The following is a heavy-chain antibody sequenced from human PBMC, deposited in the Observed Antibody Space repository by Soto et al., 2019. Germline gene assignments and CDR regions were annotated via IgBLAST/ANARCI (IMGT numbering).Heavy chain of an antibody. J-gene: IGHJ5*02. D-gene: IGHD3-22*01. Sequence: GGSLRLSCAASGFTFSSYGMPWVRQAPGKGLEWVAVIWYDGSNKYYADSVKGRFTISRDNSKNTLYLQMNSLRAEDTAVYYCARGSAVNYDSSGYLSWGQGTLVTVSS. V-gene: IGHV3-33*01. CDR1: GFTFSSYG. CDR3: ARGSAVNYDSSGYLS. CDR2: IWYDGSNK.